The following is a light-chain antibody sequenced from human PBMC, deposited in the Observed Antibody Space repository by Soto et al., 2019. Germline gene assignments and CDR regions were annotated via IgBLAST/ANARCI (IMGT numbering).Light chain of an antibody. Sequence: DIQMTQSPSTLSASVGDRVIITCRASQSISGWLAWYQQKPGKAPQLLIYNGSILESGVPSRFSGSGSGTEFTLTISTLHPDDFATYYCQQYNGYSRTFGQGTKV. CDR2: NGS. J-gene: IGKJ1*01. CDR3: QQYNGYSRT. CDR1: QSISGW. V-gene: IGKV1-5*01.